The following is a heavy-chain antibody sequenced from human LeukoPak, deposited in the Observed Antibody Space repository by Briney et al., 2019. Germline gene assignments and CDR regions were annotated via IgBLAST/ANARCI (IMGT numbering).Heavy chain of an antibody. J-gene: IGHJ4*02. D-gene: IGHD6-25*01. CDR2: ICPGDSDT. V-gene: IGHV5-51*01. Sequence: GEPLKISWQASGYRFTIYWIGWVRQIPGKGLEWSSIICPGDSDTRYTPSFQCHVTRADDRSISSVYLQWSSLEASDTALYYCASAGESGSSPFDYWGRGTPVTVSS. CDR3: ASAGESGSSPFDY. CDR1: GYRFTIYW.